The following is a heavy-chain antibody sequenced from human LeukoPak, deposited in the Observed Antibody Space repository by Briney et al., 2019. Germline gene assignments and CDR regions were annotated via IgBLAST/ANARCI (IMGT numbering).Heavy chain of an antibody. Sequence: GGSLRLSCAASGFTFSSYGMHWVRQAPGKGLEWVAVIWYDGSNKYYADSVKGRFTISRDNAKNSLYLQMNSLRAEDTAVYYCARDNRPGIAVEFGLDYWGQGTLVTVSS. CDR1: GFTFSSYG. V-gene: IGHV3-33*01. D-gene: IGHD6-19*01. CDR3: ARDNRPGIAVEFGLDY. J-gene: IGHJ4*02. CDR2: IWYDGSNK.